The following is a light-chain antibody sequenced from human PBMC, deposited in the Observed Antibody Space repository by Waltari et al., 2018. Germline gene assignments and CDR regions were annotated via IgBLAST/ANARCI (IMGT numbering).Light chain of an antibody. CDR1: QGIRTY. CDR3: LQYNSHPYS. CDR2: AAS. J-gene: IGKJ2*03. Sequence: DIQMTQSPSSLSASTGDTVTITCRASQGIRTYLNWYQQKPGKTPKRLIYAASSLESGVPSRFSGSGSGTEFTLTISSLQPEDCATYYCLQYNSHPYSFGQGTQVEIK. V-gene: IGKV1-17*01.